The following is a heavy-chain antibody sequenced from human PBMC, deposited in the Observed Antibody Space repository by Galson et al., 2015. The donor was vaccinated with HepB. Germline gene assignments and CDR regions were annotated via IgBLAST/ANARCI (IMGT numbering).Heavy chain of an antibody. D-gene: IGHD5-12*01. CDR3: AREATIAGFDY. CDR1: GFTFSSYA. J-gene: IGHJ4*02. CDR2: ISYDGSNK. Sequence: SLRLSCAASGFTFSSYAMHWVRQAPGKGLEWVAVISYDGSNKYYADSVKGRFTISRDNSKNTLYLQMNSLRAEDTAVYYCAREATIAGFDYWGQGTLVTVSS. V-gene: IGHV3-30-3*01.